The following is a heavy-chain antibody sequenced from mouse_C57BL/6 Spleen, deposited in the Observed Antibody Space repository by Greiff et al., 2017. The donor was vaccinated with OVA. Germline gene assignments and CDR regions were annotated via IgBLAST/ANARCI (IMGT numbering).Heavy chain of an antibody. J-gene: IGHJ4*01. Sequence: EVQLVEPGGGLVQPGGSLKLSCAASGFTFSDYGMAWVRQAPRKGPEWVAFISNLAYSIYYADTVTGRFTISRENAKNTLYLEMSSLRSEDTAMYYCARHDDYDYAMDYWGQGTSVTVSS. CDR2: ISNLAYSI. CDR3: ARHDDYDYAMDY. D-gene: IGHD2-4*01. V-gene: IGHV5-15*01. CDR1: GFTFSDYG.